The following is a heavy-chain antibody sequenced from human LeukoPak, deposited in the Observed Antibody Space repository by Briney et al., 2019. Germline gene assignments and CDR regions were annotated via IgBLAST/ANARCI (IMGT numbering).Heavy chain of an antibody. V-gene: IGHV3-53*01. CDR1: GFSFSSEY. J-gene: IGHJ4*02. CDR2: IYSDDST. D-gene: IGHD4-17*01. Sequence: GGSLRLSCAASGFSFSSEYMNWVRQAPGKGLEWVSVIYSDDSTYYTHSVKGRFTISRDNSKNTLYLQMNSLRAEDTAVYYCALLRTYYFDYWGQGTLVTVSS. CDR3: ALLRTYYFDY.